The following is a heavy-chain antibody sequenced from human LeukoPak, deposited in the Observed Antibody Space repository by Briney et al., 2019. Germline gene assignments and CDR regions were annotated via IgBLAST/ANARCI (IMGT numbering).Heavy chain of an antibody. CDR1: GGSIYGGGYY. Sequence: SETLSLTCTVSGGSIYGGGYYWSWIRQPPGKGLEWIGYIYHSGTTYYNPSLKSRATISIDRSKNQFSLKLSSVTAADTAVYYCARARDTTSGSNWFDPWGQGTLVTVSS. CDR3: ARARDTTSGSNWFDP. D-gene: IGHD1-26*01. J-gene: IGHJ5*02. CDR2: IYHSGTT. V-gene: IGHV4-30-2*01.